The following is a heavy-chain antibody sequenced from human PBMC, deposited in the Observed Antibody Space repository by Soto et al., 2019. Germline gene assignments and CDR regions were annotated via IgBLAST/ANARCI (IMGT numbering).Heavy chain of an antibody. CDR2: IIPIFGTA. CDR1: GGTFSSYA. Sequence: ASVKVSCKASGGTFSSYAISWVRQAPGQGLEWMGGIIPIFGTANYAQKFQGRVTITADKSTSTAYMELSSLRSEDTAVYYCARDRALVPGIAVAGPWDYWGQGTLVTVSS. D-gene: IGHD6-19*01. CDR3: ARDRALVPGIAVAGPWDY. V-gene: IGHV1-69*06. J-gene: IGHJ4*02.